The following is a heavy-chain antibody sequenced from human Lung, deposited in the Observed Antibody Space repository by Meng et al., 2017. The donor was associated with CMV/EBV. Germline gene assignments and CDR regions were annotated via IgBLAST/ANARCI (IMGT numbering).Heavy chain of an antibody. CDR3: VNDGFNCWSNSRQRDYYKYRMDV. V-gene: IGHV3-23*03. Sequence: GGPXRLXGPASGFPPRSLAMNWVRQAPGKGLEWVSISYSAVRSTYYADSVEGRFTVSRDDSNNKVFLKMDSLRAEDTDVYDCVNDGFNCWSNSRQRDYYKYRMDVXGQGXTVTVSS. J-gene: IGHJ6*02. D-gene: IGHD2-2*01. CDR1: GFPPRSLA. CDR2: SYSAVRST.